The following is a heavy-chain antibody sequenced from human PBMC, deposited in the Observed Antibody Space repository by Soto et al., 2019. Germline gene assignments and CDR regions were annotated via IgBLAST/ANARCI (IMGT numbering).Heavy chain of an antibody. CDR2: INPSGGST. CDR1: GYTFTSYY. V-gene: IGHV1-46*01. J-gene: IGHJ5*02. D-gene: IGHD2-15*01. Sequence: GASVKVSCKASGYTFTSYYMHWVRQALGQGLEWMGIINPSGGSTSYAQKFQGRVTMTRDTSTSTVYMELSSLRSEDTAVYYCARAIVVVVAARWFDPWGQGTLVTVSS. CDR3: ARAIVVVVAARWFDP.